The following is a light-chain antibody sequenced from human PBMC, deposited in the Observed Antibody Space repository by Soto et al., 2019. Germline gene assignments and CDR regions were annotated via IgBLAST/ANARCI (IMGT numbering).Light chain of an antibody. J-gene: IGLJ3*02. Sequence: QSALTQPPSASGSPGQSVTISCTGTSSDVGGYHYVSWYQQYPGRAPKLMIYEVTKRPSGVPDRFSGSKSGNTASLTVSGLQAEDEADYYCSSYAASNNFYFVFVGGTKLTVL. CDR3: SSYAASNNFYFV. V-gene: IGLV2-8*01. CDR1: SSDVGGYHY. CDR2: EVT.